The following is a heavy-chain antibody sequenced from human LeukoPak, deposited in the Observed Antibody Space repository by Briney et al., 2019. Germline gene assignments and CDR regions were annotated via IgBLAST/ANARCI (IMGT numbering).Heavy chain of an antibody. CDR2: IYHSGST. D-gene: IGHD6-6*01. CDR3: ARVAVDEYSSSVVPTYFDY. CDR1: GYSISSGYY. V-gene: IGHV4-38-2*02. Sequence: SETLSLTCTVSGYSISSGYYWGWIRQPPGKGLEWIGSIYHSGSTYYNPSLKSRVTISVDTSKNQFSLTLSSVTAADTAVYYCARVAVDEYSSSVVPTYFDYWGQGTLVTVSS. J-gene: IGHJ4*02.